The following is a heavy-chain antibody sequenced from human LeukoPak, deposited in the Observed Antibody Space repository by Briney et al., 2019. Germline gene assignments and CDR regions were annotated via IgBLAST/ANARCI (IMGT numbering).Heavy chain of an antibody. CDR3: ARDRGISGWPFDY. J-gene: IGHJ4*02. V-gene: IGHV3-21*01. D-gene: IGHD6-19*01. Sequence: GGSLRLSCPASGFTFSSYSMNWVRQAPGKGLEWVSSISSSSSYIYYADSVKGRFPISRDNAKNSLYLQMNSLRAEDTAVYYCARDRGISGWPFDYWGQGTLVTVSS. CDR1: GFTFSSYS. CDR2: ISSSSSYI.